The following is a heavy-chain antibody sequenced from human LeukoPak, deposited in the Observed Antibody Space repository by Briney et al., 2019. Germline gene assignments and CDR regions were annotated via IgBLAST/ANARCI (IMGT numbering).Heavy chain of an antibody. CDR2: ISAYNGNT. D-gene: IGHD6-19*01. V-gene: IGHV1-18*01. CDR3: ARDLGSSGWYLLYYFDY. J-gene: IGHJ4*02. CDR1: GYTFTSYG. Sequence: ASVKVSCKASGYTFTSYGISWVRQAPGRGLEWMGWISAYNGNTNYAQKLQGRVTMTTDTSTSTAYMELRSLRSDDTAVYYCARDLGSSGWYLLYYFDYWGQGTLVTVSS.